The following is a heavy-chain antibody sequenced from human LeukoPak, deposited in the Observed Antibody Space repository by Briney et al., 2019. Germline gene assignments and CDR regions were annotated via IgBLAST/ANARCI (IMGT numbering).Heavy chain of an antibody. V-gene: IGHV4-34*01. J-gene: IGHJ5*02. CDR1: GGSFSGYY. CDR2: INHSGST. D-gene: IGHD6-19*01. CDR3: ARGRRQWLLNNWFDP. Sequence: SETLSLTCAVYGGSFSGYYWSWIRQPPGKGLGWIGEINHSGSTNYNPSLKSRVTISVDTSKNQFSLKLSSVTAADTAVYYCARGRRQWLLNNWFDPWGQGTLVTVSS.